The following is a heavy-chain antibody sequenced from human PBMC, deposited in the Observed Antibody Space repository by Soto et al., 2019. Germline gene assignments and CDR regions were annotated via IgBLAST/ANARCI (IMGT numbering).Heavy chain of an antibody. CDR2: VYYSGKT. CDR1: GGSISSYY. D-gene: IGHD3-10*01. CDR3: ARGARFGDRRYMDV. Sequence: SETLSLTCTVSGGSISSYYWFWIRQSPGRGLEWIGYVYYSGKTNYNPSLESRVTISVDTSENQFSLKLNSVTAADTAVYYCARGARFGDRRYMDVWGKGTTVTVSS. V-gene: IGHV4-59*12. J-gene: IGHJ6*03.